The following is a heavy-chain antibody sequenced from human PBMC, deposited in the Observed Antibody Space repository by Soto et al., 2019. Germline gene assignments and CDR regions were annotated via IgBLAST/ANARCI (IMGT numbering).Heavy chain of an antibody. CDR2: TYYRSKWHY. CDR1: GDSVSNNSVA. V-gene: IGHV6-1*01. D-gene: IGHD3-10*01. J-gene: IGHJ4*02. Sequence: SQTLSLTCAISGDSVSNNSVAWNWVRQSPSRGLEWLGRTYYRSKWHYDYAPSVRSRITINPDTSKNHFSLQLNSVSPEDAAVYYCARTLRGRGVKYFDDWGQGTLVTVSS. CDR3: ARTLRGRGVKYFDD.